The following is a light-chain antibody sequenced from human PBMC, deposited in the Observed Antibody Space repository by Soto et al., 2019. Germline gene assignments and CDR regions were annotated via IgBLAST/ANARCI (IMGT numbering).Light chain of an antibody. Sequence: EIVMTQSPATLSVSPGERATLSCRASRNINRKLAWYQQKPGQAPRLLISGASTRATGIPARFSGSGSGTEFTLTISSLQSEDFAVYYCQQYYDYPPLIFGGGTQVEIK. J-gene: IGKJ4*01. V-gene: IGKV3-15*01. CDR1: RNINRK. CDR2: GAS. CDR3: QQYYDYPPLI.